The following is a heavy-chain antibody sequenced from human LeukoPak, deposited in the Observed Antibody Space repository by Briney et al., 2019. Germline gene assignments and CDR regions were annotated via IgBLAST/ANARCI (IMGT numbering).Heavy chain of an antibody. CDR3: AKEVDHVYGDYGAGGVY. CDR2: IRYDGSNK. D-gene: IGHD4-17*01. Sequence: GGSLRLSCAASGFTFSSYGTHWVRQAPGKGLEWVAFIRYDGSNKYYADSVKGRFTISRDNSKNTLYLQMNSLRAEDTAVYYCAKEVDHVYGDYGAGGVYWGQGTLVTVSS. CDR1: GFTFSSYG. J-gene: IGHJ4*02. V-gene: IGHV3-30*02.